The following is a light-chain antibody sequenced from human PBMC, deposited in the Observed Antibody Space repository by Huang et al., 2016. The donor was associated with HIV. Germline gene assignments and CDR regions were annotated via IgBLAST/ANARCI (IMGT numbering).Light chain of an antibody. J-gene: IGKJ4*01. CDR3: QHRTNWPLT. CDR2: NTS. CDR1: QNVGSF. Sequence: PGERATLSCRASQNVGSFLAWYRHKPGQAPRLLIYNTSNRATDIPARFSGSGSGTDFTLTISSLEPEDFAVYYCQHRTNWPLTFGGGTKVEIK. V-gene: IGKV3-11*01.